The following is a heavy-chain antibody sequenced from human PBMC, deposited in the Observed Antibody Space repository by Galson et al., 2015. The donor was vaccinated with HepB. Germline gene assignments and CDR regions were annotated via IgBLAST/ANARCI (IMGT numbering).Heavy chain of an antibody. J-gene: IGHJ4*02. V-gene: IGHV3-21*01. CDR2: ISSSSSYI. D-gene: IGHD3-9*01. CDR1: GFTFSSYS. CDR3: ARDLTDYEYFDY. Sequence: SLRLSCAASGFTFSSYSMNWVRQAPGKGLEWVSSISSSSSYIYYADSVKGRFTISRDNAKNSLYLQMNSLRAEDTAVYYCARDLTDYEYFDYWGQGTLVTVSS.